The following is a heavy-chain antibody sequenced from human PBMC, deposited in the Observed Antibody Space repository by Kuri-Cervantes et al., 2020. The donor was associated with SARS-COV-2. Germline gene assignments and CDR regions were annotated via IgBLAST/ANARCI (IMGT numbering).Heavy chain of an antibody. CDR3: ARLLKSRTTVTTSVYWYYSYMDV. J-gene: IGHJ6*03. CDR1: GFTFSSYA. D-gene: IGHD4-17*01. V-gene: IGHV3-23*01. CDR2: ISGSGGST. Sequence: LSLTCAASGFTFSSYAMSWVRQAPGKGLEWVSAISGSGGSTYYADSVKGRFTISRDNSKNTLYLQMNSLRAEDTAVYYCARLLKSRTTVTTSVYWYYSYMDVWDKGTTVTVSS.